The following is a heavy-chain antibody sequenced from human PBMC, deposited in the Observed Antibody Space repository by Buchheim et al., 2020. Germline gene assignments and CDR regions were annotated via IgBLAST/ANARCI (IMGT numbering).Heavy chain of an antibody. J-gene: IGHJ6*02. Sequence: QVQLVQSGAEVKKPGASVKVSCKASGYTFTSYDINWVRQATGQGLEWMGWMNPNSGNTGYAQKFQGRVTMTRNTSISTAYMELGSLRSEDTAVYYCARWGAYYYGSGSYYRGAGYYYYYGMDVWGQGTT. CDR3: ARWGAYYYGSGSYYRGAGYYYYYGMDV. CDR1: GYTFTSYD. V-gene: IGHV1-8*01. CDR2: MNPNSGNT. D-gene: IGHD3-10*01.